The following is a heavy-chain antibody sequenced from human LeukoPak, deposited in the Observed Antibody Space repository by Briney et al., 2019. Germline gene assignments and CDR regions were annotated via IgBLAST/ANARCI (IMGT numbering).Heavy chain of an antibody. J-gene: IGHJ4*02. CDR2: ISIDGGEK. V-gene: IGHV3-30*18. Sequence: RRSLRLSCAGSRFTFSNYGMHWVRQAPGKGLEWVAVISIDGGEKHYGDSVRGRFTISRDNSKNMLYLQMNSLRVEDTAVYYCANPQSRGYDYLDYWGQGTLVSVSS. D-gene: IGHD5-12*01. CDR1: RFTFSNYG. CDR3: ANPQSRGYDYLDY.